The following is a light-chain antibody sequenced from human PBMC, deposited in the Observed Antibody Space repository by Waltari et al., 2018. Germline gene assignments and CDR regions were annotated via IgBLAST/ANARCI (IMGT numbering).Light chain of an antibody. V-gene: IGLV1-36*01. CDR1: SSNIGTTA. CDR3: AAWDDSLNGLV. J-gene: IGLJ2*01. CDR2: YDD. Sequence: QSVLTQPPSVSEAPRQRVTISCSGSSSNIGTTAVNWYQQLPGKAPKLLIYYDDMLPSGVSDRFSGSNSGTSASLAISGLQSEDEADYYCAAWDDSLNGLVFGGGTKLTVL.